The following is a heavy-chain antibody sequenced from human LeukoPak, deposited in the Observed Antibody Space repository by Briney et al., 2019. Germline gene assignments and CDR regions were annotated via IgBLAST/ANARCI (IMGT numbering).Heavy chain of an antibody. D-gene: IGHD2-15*01. J-gene: IGHJ5*02. CDR1: KFTFSAYT. Sequence: GGSLRLSCAASKFTFSAYTMYWVRQAPGKGLEWVSCIHSANGYIYYADSVKGRFTISRDNAESSLYLQMTSLRAEDTAVYYCASSCSAGNCPFDTWGQGTLVTVSS. V-gene: IGHV3-21*01. CDR2: IHSANGYI. CDR3: ASSCSAGNCPFDT.